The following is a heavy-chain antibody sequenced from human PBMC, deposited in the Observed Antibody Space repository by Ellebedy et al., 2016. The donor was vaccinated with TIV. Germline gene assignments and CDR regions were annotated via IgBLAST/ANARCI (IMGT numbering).Heavy chain of an antibody. J-gene: IGHJ5*02. D-gene: IGHD3-10*01. Sequence: GGSLRLSCAASGFTFSSYAMGWVRQAPGKGLEWVSGISISGGSTYYADSVKGRFTISRDDSKNTLYLQMNSLRAEDTAQYYCAKGGEYYYGSGSYTWFDPWGQGTLVTVSS. V-gene: IGHV3-23*01. CDR2: ISISGGST. CDR1: GFTFSSYA. CDR3: AKGGEYYYGSGSYTWFDP.